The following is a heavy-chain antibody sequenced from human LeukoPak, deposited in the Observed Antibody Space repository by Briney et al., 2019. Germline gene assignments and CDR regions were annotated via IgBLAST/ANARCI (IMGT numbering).Heavy chain of an antibody. CDR3: AKGVLDYYDSSGYWD. CDR2: ISWNSGSI. Sequence: GGSLRLSCAASGFTFDDYAMHWVRHAPGKGLEWVSGISWNSGSIGYADSVKGRFTISRDNAKNSLYLQMNSLRAEDTALYYCAKGVLDYYDSSGYWDWGQGTLVTVSS. D-gene: IGHD3-22*01. CDR1: GFTFDDYA. V-gene: IGHV3-9*01. J-gene: IGHJ4*02.